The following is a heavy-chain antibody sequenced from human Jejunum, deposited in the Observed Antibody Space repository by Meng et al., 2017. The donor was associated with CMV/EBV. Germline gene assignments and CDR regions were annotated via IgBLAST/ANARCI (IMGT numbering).Heavy chain of an antibody. CDR2: ISTYSYSI. V-gene: IGHV3-21*04. CDR3: ARGGGEYSDDFFH. J-gene: IGHJ4*02. D-gene: IGHD5-18*01. Sequence: ADAGFTFSTYRLTWLGLAPGKELEWFSSISTYSYSIYYADSVKGRFAISRDNAKNSLYLQMNSLRAEDTAVYYCARGGGEYSDDFFHWGQGTLVTVSS. CDR1: GFTFSTYR.